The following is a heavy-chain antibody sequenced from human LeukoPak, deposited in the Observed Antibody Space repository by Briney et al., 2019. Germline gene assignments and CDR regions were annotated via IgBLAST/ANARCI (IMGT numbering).Heavy chain of an antibody. D-gene: IGHD2-8*01. V-gene: IGHV4-31*03. CDR3: VINLRGVGWFDP. J-gene: IGHJ5*02. Sequence: PSETLSLTCTVSGGSISSGGYYWSWIRQHPGKGLEWIGYIYYSGSTYYNPSLKSRVTISVDTSKNQSSLKLSSVTAADTAVYYCVINLRGVGWFDPWGQGTLVTVSS. CDR1: GGSISSGGYY. CDR2: IYYSGST.